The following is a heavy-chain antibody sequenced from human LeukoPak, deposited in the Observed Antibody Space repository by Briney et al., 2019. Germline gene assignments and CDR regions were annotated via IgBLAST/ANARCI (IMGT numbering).Heavy chain of an antibody. CDR2: IYPGDSDT. CDR1: GYTFTNSW. J-gene: IGHJ4*02. CDR3: ARQDGDYYYGSDY. V-gene: IGHV5-51*01. Sequence: GESLKISCKGSGYTFTNSWIGWVRQMPGKGLEWMGMIYPGDSDTRYSTSFQGQVTISADRSISTAYLHWSSLKASDSAMYYCARQDGDYYYGSDYWGQGTLVTVSS. D-gene: IGHD3-22*01.